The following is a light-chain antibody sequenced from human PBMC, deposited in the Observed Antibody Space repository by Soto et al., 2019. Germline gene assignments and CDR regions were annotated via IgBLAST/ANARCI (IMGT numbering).Light chain of an antibody. J-gene: IGKJ2*01. CDR3: QQYHSYPYT. CDR2: DAS. V-gene: IGKV3-11*01. Sequence: EIVLTQSPVTLFLSPGERATLSCRASQNVDMFLAWYQQKPGQAPRLLIYDASNRATGTPARFSGSGSGTDFTLTISSLEPEDFATYYCQQYHSYPYTFGQGTKLEIK. CDR1: QNVDMF.